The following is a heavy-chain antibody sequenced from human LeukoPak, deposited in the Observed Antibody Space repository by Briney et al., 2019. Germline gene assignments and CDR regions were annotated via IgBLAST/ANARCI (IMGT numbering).Heavy chain of an antibody. CDR3: ARQIWTTVTGYIDY. V-gene: IGHV4-38-2*02. D-gene: IGHD4-17*01. CDR2: IYHSGSA. Sequence: ETSETLSLTCTVSGYSISSGYYWGWIRQPPGKGLEWIGSIYHSGSAYYNPSLKSRVTISVDTSKNQFSLKLSSVTAADTAVYYCARQIWTTVTGYIDYWGQGTLVTVSS. CDR1: GYSISSGYY. J-gene: IGHJ4*02.